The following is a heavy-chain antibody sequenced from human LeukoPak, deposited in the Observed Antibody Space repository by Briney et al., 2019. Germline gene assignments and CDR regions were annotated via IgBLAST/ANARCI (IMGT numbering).Heavy chain of an antibody. D-gene: IGHD2-21*02. V-gene: IGHV4-34*01. J-gene: IGHJ4*02. CDR3: ARNYDLAYCGGDCYSFDY. CDR1: GGSFSGYY. Sequence: SETLSLTCAVYGGSFSGYYWSWIRQPPGKGLEWIGEINHSGSTNYNPSLKSRVTISVDTSKNQFSLKLSSVTAADTAVYYCARNYDLAYCGGDCYSFDYWGQGTLVTVAS. CDR2: INHSGST.